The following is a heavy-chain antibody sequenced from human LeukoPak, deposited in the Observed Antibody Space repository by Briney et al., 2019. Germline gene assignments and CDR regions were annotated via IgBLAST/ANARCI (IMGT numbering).Heavy chain of an antibody. Sequence: GGSLRLSCAASGFTFSNSAMSWVRQAPGKGLEWVSAISGSGGSTYYADSVKGRFTISRDNSKNTLYLQMNSLRAEDTAVYYCARTGVVRYYFDYWGQGTLVTVSS. V-gene: IGHV3-23*01. CDR2: ISGSGGST. D-gene: IGHD3-3*01. CDR1: GFTFSNSA. J-gene: IGHJ4*02. CDR3: ARTGVVRYYFDY.